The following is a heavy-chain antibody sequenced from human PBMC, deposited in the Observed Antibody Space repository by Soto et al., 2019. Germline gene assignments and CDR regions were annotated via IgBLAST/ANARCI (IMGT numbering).Heavy chain of an antibody. D-gene: IGHD3-10*01. CDR1: GGSFSGYS. V-gene: IGHV4-34*01. CDR2: INHTGST. J-gene: IGHJ5*02. CDR3: ASQSGGGSTTSNWFDP. Sequence: PSETLSLTCAVYGGSFSGYSRSWIRQPPGKGLEWIGEINHTGSTNYNPSLKSRVTISVDTSKNQFSLKLSSVTAADAALYYCASQSGGGSTTSNWFDPWGQGTLVTVSS.